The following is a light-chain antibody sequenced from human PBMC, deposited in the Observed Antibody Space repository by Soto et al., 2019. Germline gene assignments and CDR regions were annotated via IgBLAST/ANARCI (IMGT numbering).Light chain of an antibody. CDR1: SSNIGNNY. CDR2: DNN. V-gene: IGLV1-51*01. J-gene: IGLJ2*01. Sequence: QSVLTQPPSVSAAPGQKVTISCSGSSSNIGNNYVSWYQQLPRTAPKLLIYDNNKRPSGIPDRFSGSKSGTSATLGITGLQTGDEADYYCGTWDSRLSAVVFGGGTKVTVL. CDR3: GTWDSRLSAVV.